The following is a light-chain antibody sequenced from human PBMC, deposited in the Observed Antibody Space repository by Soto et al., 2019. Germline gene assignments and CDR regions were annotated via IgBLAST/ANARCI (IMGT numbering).Light chain of an antibody. J-gene: IGKJ3*01. V-gene: IGKV3-20*01. CDR3: QQDGSSPPFT. CDR2: GAS. CDR1: QSVSSSY. Sequence: EIVLTQSPGTLSLSPGERATLSCRASQSVSSSYLAWYQQKPGQAPRLLIYGASSRATGIPDRFSGSGSGTDFNLTISRLEPEDFAVDYCQQDGSSPPFTFGPGTKVYSK.